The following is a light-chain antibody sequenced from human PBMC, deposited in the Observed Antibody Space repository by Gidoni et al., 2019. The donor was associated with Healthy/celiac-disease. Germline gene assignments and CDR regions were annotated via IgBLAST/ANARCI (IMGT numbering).Light chain of an antibody. Sequence: DIQMTQSPSTLSASVGDRVTITCRASQSISSWLAWYQQKPGKAPKLLIYKAYSLESGVPSRFSGSGSGTEFTLTISSLQPDDFATYYCQQYNSYRYTFXQXTKLXIK. V-gene: IGKV1-5*03. CDR3: QQYNSYRYT. J-gene: IGKJ2*01. CDR2: KAY. CDR1: QSISSW.